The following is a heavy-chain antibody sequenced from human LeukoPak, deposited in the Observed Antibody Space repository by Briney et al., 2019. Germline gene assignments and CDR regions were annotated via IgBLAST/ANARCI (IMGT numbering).Heavy chain of an antibody. CDR2: ISSNGGST. CDR3: AKGAANYYDSSGYYFDY. D-gene: IGHD3-22*01. Sequence: QTGGSLRLSCAASGFTFSSYAMHWVRQAPGKGLEYVSAISSNGGSTYYANSVKGRFTISRDNSKNTLYLQMGSLRAEDTAVYYCAKGAANYYDSSGYYFDYWGQGTLVTVSS. CDR1: GFTFSSYA. J-gene: IGHJ4*02. V-gene: IGHV3-64*01.